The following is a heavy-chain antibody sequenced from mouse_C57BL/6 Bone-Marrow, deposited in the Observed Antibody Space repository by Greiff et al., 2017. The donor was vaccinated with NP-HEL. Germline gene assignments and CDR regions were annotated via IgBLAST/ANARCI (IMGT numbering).Heavy chain of an antibody. D-gene: IGHD2-4*01. J-gene: IGHJ2*01. CDR1: GYAFSSSW. Sequence: VMLVESGPELVKPGASVKISCKASGYAFSSSWMNWVKQRPGKGLEWIGRIYPGDGDTNYNGKFKGKATLTADKSSSTAYMQLSSLTSEDSAVYFCARERGMITYYFDYWGQGTTLTVSS. V-gene: IGHV1-82*01. CDR2: IYPGDGDT. CDR3: ARERGMITYYFDY.